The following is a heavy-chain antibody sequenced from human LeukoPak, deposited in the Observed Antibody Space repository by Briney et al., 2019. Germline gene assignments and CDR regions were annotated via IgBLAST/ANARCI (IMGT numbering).Heavy chain of an antibody. J-gene: IGHJ4*02. CDR3: ARLGFVVPAVIFDY. CDR2: IYIGGST. V-gene: IGHV3-53*01. D-gene: IGHD2-2*02. Sequence: GGSLRLSCAASGFTVSSNYVSCVRQAPGKGLEWVSVIYIGGSTYYADSVKGRFTISRDISKNTLYLQMNSLRAEDTAMYYCARLGFVVPAVIFDYWGQGTLVTVSS. CDR1: GFTVSSNY.